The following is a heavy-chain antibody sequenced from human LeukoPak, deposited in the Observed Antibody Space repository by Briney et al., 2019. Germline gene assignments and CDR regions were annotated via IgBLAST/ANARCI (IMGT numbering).Heavy chain of an antibody. CDR3: VRDSSATLAFDI. CDR1: GYSISSGYY. Sequence: IPSETLSLTRSISGYSISSGYYWGWIRQTPGKGLEWIAKIFHDGTTHYNPSLRSRAAMSVDTSKNDFSLRLSSVTAADTGIYYCVRDSSATLAFDIWGQGTMVTVSS. CDR2: IFHDGTT. V-gene: IGHV4-38-2*02. D-gene: IGHD6-25*01. J-gene: IGHJ3*02.